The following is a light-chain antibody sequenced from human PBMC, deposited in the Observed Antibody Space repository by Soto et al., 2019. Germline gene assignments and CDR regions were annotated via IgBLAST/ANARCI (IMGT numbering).Light chain of an antibody. V-gene: IGLV2-14*01. Sequence: QSALTQPASVSGSPGQSITISCTGTSSDVGGYNYVSWYQQHPGKAPKLMIYDVSSRPSGVSNRFSGSKSGNTASLTISGLQDEDEAAYYCSSYTSSSNSVFGGGTKLTVL. CDR1: SSDVGGYNY. CDR3: SSYTSSSNSV. CDR2: DVS. J-gene: IGLJ2*01.